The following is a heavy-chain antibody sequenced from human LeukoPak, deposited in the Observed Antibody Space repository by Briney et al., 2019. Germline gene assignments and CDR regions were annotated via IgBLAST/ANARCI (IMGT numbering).Heavy chain of an antibody. V-gene: IGHV4-4*07. Sequence: SETLSLTCSVSTDSTNTYYWSWIRQPAGKALEWIGRISSGGTTKYSPSLSSRVTMSVDTSKNQFSLKLNSVTAADTAVYYCARGGYYCSSASCYAWFDPWGQGTLVTVSS. J-gene: IGHJ5*02. D-gene: IGHD2-2*01. CDR1: TDSTNTYY. CDR3: ARGGYYCSSASCYAWFDP. CDR2: ISSGGTT.